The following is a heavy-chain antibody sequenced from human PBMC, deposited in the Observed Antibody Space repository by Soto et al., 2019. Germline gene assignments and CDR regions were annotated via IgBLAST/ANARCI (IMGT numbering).Heavy chain of an antibody. CDR1: GFSLTTSGVG. V-gene: IGHV2-5*02. Sequence: QITLNESGPTVVRPTETLTLTCRFSGFSLTTSGVGVGWIRQSPGKAPEWLALIYWDDDKRYSASLKSRVTTTKNTSENQVALTVSDLDTTDTATYYCAHRVLRTVFGLVTTTAIYFDFWGQGTPVAVSS. D-gene: IGHD3-3*01. CDR2: IYWDDDK. J-gene: IGHJ4*02. CDR3: AHRVLRTVFGLVTTTAIYFDF.